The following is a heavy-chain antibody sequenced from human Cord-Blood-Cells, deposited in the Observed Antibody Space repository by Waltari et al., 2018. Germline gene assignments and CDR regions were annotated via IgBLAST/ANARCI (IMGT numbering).Heavy chain of an antibody. CDR3: ARDRITIFGVVTLNDAFDI. D-gene: IGHD3-3*01. CDR1: GYTCTVSY. V-gene: IGHV1-2*02. Sequence: QVQLGQSGAEVKKPGASVKVSCTASGYTCTVSYMHWVRQAPVQGLEWMGWINANSGGTNYAQKLQGRVTMTRDTSISTAYMELSRLRSDDTAVYYCARDRITIFGVVTLNDAFDIWGQGTMVTVSS. J-gene: IGHJ3*02. CDR2: INANSGGT.